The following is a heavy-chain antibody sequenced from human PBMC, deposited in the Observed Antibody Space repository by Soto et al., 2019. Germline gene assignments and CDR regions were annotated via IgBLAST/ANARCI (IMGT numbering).Heavy chain of an antibody. CDR2: ISSSSSYI. J-gene: IGHJ4*02. CDR3: ARRNIVATTRSFDY. Sequence: GGSLRLSCAASGFTFSSYSMNWVRQAPGKGLEWVSSISSSSSYIYYADSVKGRFTISRDNAKNSLYLQMNSLRAEDTAVYYCARRNIVATTRSFDYWGQGTRVTVSS. V-gene: IGHV3-21*01. CDR1: GFTFSSYS. D-gene: IGHD5-12*01.